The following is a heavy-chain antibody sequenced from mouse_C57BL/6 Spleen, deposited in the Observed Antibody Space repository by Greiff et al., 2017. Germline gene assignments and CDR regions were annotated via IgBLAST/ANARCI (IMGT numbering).Heavy chain of an antibody. V-gene: IGHV1-80*01. CDR1: GYAFSSYW. J-gene: IGHJ4*01. Sequence: VQLQQSGAELVKPGASVKISCKASGYAFSSYWMNWVKQRPGKGLEGIGQIYPGDGDTNYNGKFKGKATLTADKSSSTSYMQLSGLTSEDSAVYFCARYDYDGVYAMDYWGQGTSVTVSS. D-gene: IGHD2-4*01. CDR3: ARYDYDGVYAMDY. CDR2: IYPGDGDT.